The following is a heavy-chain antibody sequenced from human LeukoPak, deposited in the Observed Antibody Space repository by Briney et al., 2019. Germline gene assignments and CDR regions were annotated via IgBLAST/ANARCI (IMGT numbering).Heavy chain of an antibody. CDR2: MNPNSGNT. D-gene: IGHD2-2*01. V-gene: IGHV1-8*01. Sequence: ASVKVSCKASGYTFTSYDINWVRQATGQGLEWMGWMNPNSGNTGYAQKFQGRVTMTRNTSISTAYMELSSLRSEDTAVYYCARGPGVVVPAAYYYYYGMDVWGQGTTVTVSS. CDR1: GYTFTSYD. CDR3: ARGPGVVVPAAYYYYYGMDV. J-gene: IGHJ6*02.